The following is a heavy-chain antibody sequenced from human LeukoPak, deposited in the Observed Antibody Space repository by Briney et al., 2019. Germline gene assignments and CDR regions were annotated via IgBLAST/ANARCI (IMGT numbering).Heavy chain of an antibody. D-gene: IGHD3-22*01. CDR2: ISGSGGST. CDR3: AKEEGYYYDSGGYYVEYFQH. J-gene: IGHJ1*01. Sequence: GGSLRLSCAASGFTFSSYAMSWVRQAPGKGLEWVSAISGSGGSTYYADSVKGRFTISRDNSKNTLYLQMNSLRAEDTAVYYCAKEEGYYYDSGGYYVEYFQHWGQGTLVTVSS. V-gene: IGHV3-23*01. CDR1: GFTFSSYA.